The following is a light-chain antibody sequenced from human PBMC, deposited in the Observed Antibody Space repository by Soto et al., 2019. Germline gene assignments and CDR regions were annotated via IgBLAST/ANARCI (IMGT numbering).Light chain of an antibody. J-gene: IGKJ1*01. CDR1: RSLLPTDGKPH. CDR3: MQTTQMPWT. Sequence: DIVVTQPPLSLSVTPGQSASISCKSTRSLLPTDGKPHLHWYLQRPGQPPQLLMYDVSKQFTGVPDRFSGSGSGTEFTLKISRVESQDVGVYYCMQTTQMPWTFGQGTEVEIK. CDR2: DVS. V-gene: IGKV2D-29*01.